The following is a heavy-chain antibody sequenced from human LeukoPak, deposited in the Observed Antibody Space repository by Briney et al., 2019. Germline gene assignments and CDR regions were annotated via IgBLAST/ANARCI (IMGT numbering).Heavy chain of an antibody. Sequence: PSETLSLTCTVSGGAISSYYWSWIRQPAGKGLEWFGRIYTSGSTNYNPSLKSRGTMSVDTSKNQFSLKLSSVTGADTAVYYCARGDYDILTGYHNDYWGQGTLVTVSS. D-gene: IGHD3-9*01. CDR2: IYTSGST. CDR1: GGAISSYY. J-gene: IGHJ4*02. V-gene: IGHV4-4*07. CDR3: ARGDYDILTGYHNDY.